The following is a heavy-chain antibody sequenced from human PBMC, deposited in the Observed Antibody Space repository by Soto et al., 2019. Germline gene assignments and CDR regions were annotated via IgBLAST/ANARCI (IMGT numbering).Heavy chain of an antibody. CDR3: ARSSYSSGRNFDY. CDR2: IYYSGST. J-gene: IGHJ4*02. D-gene: IGHD6-19*01. V-gene: IGHV4-39*01. Sequence: PSETLSLTCTGSGGSISSSSYYWGWIRQPPGKGLEWIGSIYYSGSTYYNPSLKSRVTISVDTSKNQFSLKLSSVTAADTAVYYCARSSYSSGRNFDYWGQGTLVTVSS. CDR1: GGSISSSSYY.